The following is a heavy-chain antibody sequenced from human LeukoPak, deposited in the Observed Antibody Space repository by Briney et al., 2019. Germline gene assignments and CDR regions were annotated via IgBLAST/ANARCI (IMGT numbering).Heavy chain of an antibody. D-gene: IGHD3-3*01. CDR1: GYTFTGYY. V-gene: IGHV1-2*02. J-gene: IGHJ4*02. Sequence: GASVKVSCKASGYTFTGYYMHWVRQAPGQGREWMGWINPYSGGTNYAQKLQGRVTMTTDTSTSTAYMELRSLRSDDTAVYYCARDDFWSGYLFYWGQGTLVTVSS. CDR3: ARDDFWSGYLFY. CDR2: INPYSGGT.